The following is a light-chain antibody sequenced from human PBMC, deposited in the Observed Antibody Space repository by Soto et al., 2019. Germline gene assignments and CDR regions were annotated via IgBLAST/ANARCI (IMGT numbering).Light chain of an antibody. CDR1: STDVGGYNY. Sequence: QSALTQPPSAAGSPGQSVTISCTGTSTDVGGYNYVSWYQQYPGKAPKLMIYEVSKRPSGVSSRFSASKSAYTASLAISGLQAEDEADYHCCSYAGRSTVVCGGGTKLTVL. J-gene: IGLJ2*01. V-gene: IGLV2-23*02. CDR2: EVS. CDR3: CSYAGRSTVV.